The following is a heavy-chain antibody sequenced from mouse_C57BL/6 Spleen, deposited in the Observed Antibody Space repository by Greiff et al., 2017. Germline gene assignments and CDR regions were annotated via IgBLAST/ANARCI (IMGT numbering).Heavy chain of an antibody. J-gene: IGHJ3*01. Sequence: EVKLVESGGGLVQPGGSMKLSCAASGFTFSDAWMDWVRQSPEKGLEWVAEIRNKANNHATYYAESVKGRFTISRDDSKSSVYLQMNSLRAEDTGIYYCTRRDGYSAWFAYWGQRTLVTVSA. V-gene: IGHV6-6*01. D-gene: IGHD2-3*01. CDR2: IRNKANNHAT. CDR3: TRRDGYSAWFAY. CDR1: GFTFSDAW.